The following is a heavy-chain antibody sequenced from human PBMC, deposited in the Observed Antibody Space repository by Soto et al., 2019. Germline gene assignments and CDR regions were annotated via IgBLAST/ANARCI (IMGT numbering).Heavy chain of an antibody. CDR3: ARALYDFWSGYYPEYFDY. Sequence: SETLSLTCTVSGGSISSYYWSWIRQPPGKGLEWIGYIYYSGSTNYNPSLKSRVTISVDTSKNQFSLKLSSVTAADTAVYYCARALYDFWSGYYPEYFDYWGQGTLVTVSS. CDR2: IYYSGST. CDR1: GGSISSYY. V-gene: IGHV4-59*01. J-gene: IGHJ4*02. D-gene: IGHD3-3*01.